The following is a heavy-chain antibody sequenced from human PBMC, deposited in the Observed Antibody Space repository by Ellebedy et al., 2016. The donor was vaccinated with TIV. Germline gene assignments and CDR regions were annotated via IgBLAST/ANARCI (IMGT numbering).Heavy chain of an antibody. J-gene: IGHJ4*02. CDR1: GFTFTTYA. V-gene: IGHV3-23*01. Sequence: GGSLRLSXAASGFTFTTYAMTWVRQAPGKGLEWVSTISGSGDRTYYADSVRGRFTISRDNSRNTLYLQMTSLRAGDTAVYYCVRDFDFWGQGTLVTVSS. CDR2: ISGSGDRT. CDR3: VRDFDF.